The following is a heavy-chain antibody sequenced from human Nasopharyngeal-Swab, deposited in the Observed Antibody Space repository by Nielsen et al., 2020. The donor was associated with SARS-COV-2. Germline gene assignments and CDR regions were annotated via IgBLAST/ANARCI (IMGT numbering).Heavy chain of an antibody. CDR3: ARVGDSTRGWFDP. D-gene: IGHD4-17*01. V-gene: IGHV6-1*01. CDR2: TYYRSKWYN. Sequence: SQTLSLTSAISGDSVSTNSAAWNSIRPSPSRGLEWLGRTYYRSKWYNDYAVSAKSRITINPDTSKNQFSLQLNSVTPEDTAVYYCARVGDSTRGWFDPWGQGTLVTVSS. CDR1: GDSVSTNSAA. J-gene: IGHJ5*02.